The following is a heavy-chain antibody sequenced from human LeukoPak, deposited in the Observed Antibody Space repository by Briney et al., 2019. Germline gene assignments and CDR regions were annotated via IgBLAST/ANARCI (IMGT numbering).Heavy chain of an antibody. CDR1: GASISSTTYY. Sequence: SETLSLTCTVSGASISSTTYYWGWIRQPPRKGLEWIASRSTYYNPSLKSRVTISVDTSRNQFSLKLNSVTAADTAVYYCAKSNGYGLIDIWGQGTMVTVSS. J-gene: IGHJ3*02. CDR3: AKSNGYGLIDI. D-gene: IGHD3-10*01. CDR2: RST. V-gene: IGHV4-39*07.